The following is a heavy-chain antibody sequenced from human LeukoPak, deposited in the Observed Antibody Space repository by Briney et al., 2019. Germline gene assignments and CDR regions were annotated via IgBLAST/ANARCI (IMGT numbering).Heavy chain of an antibody. J-gene: IGHJ3*01. CDR3: AKDLALAGTGGGFDV. D-gene: IGHD6-19*01. CDR1: GFTFTTYA. V-gene: IGHV3-23*01. Sequence: GGSLRLSCAASGFTFTTYAIIWVRQAPGKGMKWDSGISGGGDKTYYAGSVNGRFTISRDNSKNTVSLQMSSLRAEDTALYYCAKDLALAGTGGGFDVWGQGTRVAVSS. CDR2: ISGGGDKT.